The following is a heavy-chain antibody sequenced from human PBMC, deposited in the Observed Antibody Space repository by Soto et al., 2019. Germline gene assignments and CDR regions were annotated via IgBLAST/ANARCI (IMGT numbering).Heavy chain of an antibody. D-gene: IGHD2-8*01. Sequence: QVQLVQSGAEVKKPGASVKVSCRASGYTFTRYSVHWVRQAPGQGLEWMGWINPNTGGTRFAPKFEGRVTLTTDPSVISVYMEVRSLRSDGTAVFYCSVYFDDLQEGSFWGQGTVVTVTS. J-gene: IGHJ1*01. CDR2: INPNTGGT. V-gene: IGHV1-2*02. CDR1: GYTFTRYS. CDR3: SVYFDDLQEGSF.